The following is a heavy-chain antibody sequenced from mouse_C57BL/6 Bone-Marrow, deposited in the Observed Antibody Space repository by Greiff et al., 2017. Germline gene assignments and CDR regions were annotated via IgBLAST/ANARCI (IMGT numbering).Heavy chain of an antibody. V-gene: IGHV1-53*01. CDR2: INPSNGGT. J-gene: IGHJ4*01. CDR1: GYTFTSYW. CDR3: ARFLDYYGSSYDAMDY. D-gene: IGHD1-1*01. Sequence: QVQLQQPGTELVKPGASVKLSCKASGYTFTSYWMHWVKQRPGQGLEWIGNINPSNGGTNYNEQFKSKDTLTVDKSSSTAYMQLSSLTSEDSAVYYCARFLDYYGSSYDAMDYWGQGTSVTVAS.